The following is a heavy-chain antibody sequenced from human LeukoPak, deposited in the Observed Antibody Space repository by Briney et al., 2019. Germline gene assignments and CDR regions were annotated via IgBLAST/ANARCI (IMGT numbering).Heavy chain of an antibody. J-gene: IGHJ3*02. V-gene: IGHV3-66*01. D-gene: IGHD3-16*02. CDR1: GFTFSSNY. Sequence: PGGSLRLSCAASGFTFSSNYMSWVRQAPGKGLEWVSVIYSGGSTYYADSVKGRFTISRDNSKNTLYLRMNSLRAEDTAVYYCASYLPPSDAFDIWGQGTMVTVSS. CDR2: IYSGGST. CDR3: ASYLPPSDAFDI.